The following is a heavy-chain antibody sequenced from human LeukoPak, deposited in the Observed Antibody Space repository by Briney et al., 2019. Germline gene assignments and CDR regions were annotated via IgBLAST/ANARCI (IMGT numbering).Heavy chain of an antibody. D-gene: IGHD6-19*01. V-gene: IGHV1-69*13. Sequence: SVKVSCKASGGTFSSYAISWVRQAPGQGLEWMGGIVPIFGTANYAQKFQGRVTITADESTSTAYMELSSLRSEDTAVYYCAREESSGWFSWFDPWGQGTLVTVSS. CDR3: AREESSGWFSWFDP. CDR2: IVPIFGTA. CDR1: GGTFSSYA. J-gene: IGHJ5*02.